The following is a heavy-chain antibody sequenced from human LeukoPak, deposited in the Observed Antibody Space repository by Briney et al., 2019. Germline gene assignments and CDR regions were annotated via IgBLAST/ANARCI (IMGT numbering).Heavy chain of an antibody. Sequence: SETLSLTCTVSGGSISSHYWSWIRQPPGRGLEWIGYISYIGSTNYSPSLKSRVTISVDTSKNQFSLRLSSVTAADTAVYYCAGDHLALNALDIWGQGTMVTDSS. CDR2: ISYIGST. V-gene: IGHV4-59*11. J-gene: IGHJ3*02. CDR1: GGSISSHY. CDR3: AGDHLALNALDI.